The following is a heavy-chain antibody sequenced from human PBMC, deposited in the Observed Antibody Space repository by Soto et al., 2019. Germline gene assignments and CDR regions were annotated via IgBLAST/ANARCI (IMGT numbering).Heavy chain of an antibody. Sequence: SETLSLTCAVSGGSISTSNWWSWVRQPPGKGLEWIGYIYYSGSTNYNPSLKSRVTISVDTSKNQFSLKLSSVTAADTAVYYCAGVRDYVWGSGYYFDYWGQGTLVTVSS. J-gene: IGHJ4*02. D-gene: IGHD3-16*01. CDR3: AGVRDYVWGSGYYFDY. V-gene: IGHV4-4*02. CDR2: IYYSGST. CDR1: GGSISTSNW.